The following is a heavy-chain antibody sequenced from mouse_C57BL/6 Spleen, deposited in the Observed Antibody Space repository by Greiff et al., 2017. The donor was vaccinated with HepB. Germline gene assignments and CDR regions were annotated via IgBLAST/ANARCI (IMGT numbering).Heavy chain of an antibody. CDR2: ISYDGSN. CDR1: GYSITSGYY. J-gene: IGHJ2*01. Sequence: EVKLQESGPGLVIPSQSLSLTCSVTGYSITSGYYWNWIRQFPGNKLEWMGYISYDGSNNYKPSLKNRISITRDTSKNQFFLKLNSLTTEDTATYYCAILDYDFSFDDWRQGTTLTVSS. V-gene: IGHV3-6*01. CDR3: AILDYDFSFDD. D-gene: IGHD2-4*01.